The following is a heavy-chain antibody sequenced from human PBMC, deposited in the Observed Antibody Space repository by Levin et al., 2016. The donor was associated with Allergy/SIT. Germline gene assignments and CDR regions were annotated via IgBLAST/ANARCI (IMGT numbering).Heavy chain of an antibody. V-gene: IGHV5-51*01. J-gene: IGHJ6*02. Sequence: KVSCKGSGYSFTSYWIGWVRQMPGKGLEWMGIIYPGDSDTRYSPSFQGQVTISADKSISTAYLQWSSLKASDTAMYYCASHTIFGVVTKKYYYYGMDVWGQGTTVTVSS. CDR3: ASHTIFGVVTKKYYYYGMDV. CDR1: GYSFTSYW. D-gene: IGHD3-3*01. CDR2: IYPGDSDT.